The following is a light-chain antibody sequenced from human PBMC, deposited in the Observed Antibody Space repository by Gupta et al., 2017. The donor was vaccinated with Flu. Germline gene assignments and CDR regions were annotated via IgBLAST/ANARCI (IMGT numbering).Light chain of an antibody. CDR2: KAS. V-gene: IGKV1-5*03. J-gene: IGKJ1*01. CDR1: QSISRY. CDR3: QQYNRYSWT. Sequence: DIQMTQTPSTLSASVGDRVTITSRARQSISRYLAWYQQKPGKAPKLLIYKASTVDSGVPSRFSGSGSGTEFTLTIGSLEPDDFATYYCQQYNRYSWTFGQGTKVDIK.